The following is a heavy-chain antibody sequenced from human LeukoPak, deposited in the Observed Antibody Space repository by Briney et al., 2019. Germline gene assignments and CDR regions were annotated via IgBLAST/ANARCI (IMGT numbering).Heavy chain of an antibody. D-gene: IGHD3-3*01. V-gene: IGHV3-23*01. Sequence: GGSVRLSRAASGFTFSSSPMGWVRQAPGKGLEWVSSIHAGGSDPFYGDSVQGRFTISRDNSKNTLSLQLNSLRVEDTAVYFCAKGGHHFNPFFYCGQGTLVTVSS. CDR1: GFTFSSSP. CDR2: IHAGGSDP. J-gene: IGHJ4*02. CDR3: AKGGHHFNPFFY.